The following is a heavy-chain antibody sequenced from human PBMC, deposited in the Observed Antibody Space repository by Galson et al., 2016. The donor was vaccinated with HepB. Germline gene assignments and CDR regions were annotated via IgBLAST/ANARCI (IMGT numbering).Heavy chain of an antibody. CDR2: ISYHGSNK. J-gene: IGHJ4*02. Sequence: LRLSCAASGFSFSSSAMHWVRQAPGKGLEWVAVISYHGSNKYYVDSVKGRFTISRDNSKNTLYLQMNSLGVEDTAMYYCARDGYYYGSGSYGAATYWGQGTPVTVSS. CDR1: GFSFSSSA. V-gene: IGHV3-30*04. D-gene: IGHD3-10*01. CDR3: ARDGYYYGSGSYGAATY.